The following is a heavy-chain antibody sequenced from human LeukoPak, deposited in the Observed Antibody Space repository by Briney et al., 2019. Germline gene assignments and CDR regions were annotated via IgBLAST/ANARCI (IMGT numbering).Heavy chain of an antibody. J-gene: IGHJ4*02. CDR2: ISSSGSTI. Sequence: GGSLRLSCAASGFTFSDHYMSWIRQAPGKGLEWVSYISSSGSTIYYADSVKGRFTISRDNAKNSLYLQMNSLRAEDTAVYYCARDLGLYCSSTSCPFDYWGQGTLVTVSS. D-gene: IGHD2-2*01. V-gene: IGHV3-11*04. CDR1: GFTFSDHY. CDR3: ARDLGLYCSSTSCPFDY.